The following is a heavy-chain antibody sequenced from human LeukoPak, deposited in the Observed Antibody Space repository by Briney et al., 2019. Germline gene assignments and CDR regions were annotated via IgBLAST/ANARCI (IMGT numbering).Heavy chain of an antibody. V-gene: IGHV4-38-2*01. CDR3: ARTTSDYPNYYYYYYMDV. J-gene: IGHJ6*03. CDR2: IYYSGST. Sequence: GSLRLSCAASGFIINDYYMTWIRQTPEKGLEWIGSIYYSGSTYYNPSLKSRVTISVDTSKNQFSLKLSSVTAADTAVYYCARTTSDYPNYYYYYYMDVWGKGTTVTVSS. CDR1: GFIINDYY. D-gene: IGHD4-11*01.